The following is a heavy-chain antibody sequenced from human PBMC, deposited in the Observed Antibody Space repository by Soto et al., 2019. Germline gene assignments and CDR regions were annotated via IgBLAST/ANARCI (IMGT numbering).Heavy chain of an antibody. CDR3: ARHGQQWPDSYWFDP. Sequence: ASVKVSCKASGYTFTSYGISWVRQAPGQGLEWMGWISAYNGNTNYAQKLQGRVTMTTDTSTSTAYMELRSLRSDDTAVYYCARHGQQWPDSYWFDPWGQGTLVTVSS. CDR1: GYTFTSYG. CDR2: ISAYNGNT. V-gene: IGHV1-18*01. J-gene: IGHJ5*02. D-gene: IGHD6-19*01.